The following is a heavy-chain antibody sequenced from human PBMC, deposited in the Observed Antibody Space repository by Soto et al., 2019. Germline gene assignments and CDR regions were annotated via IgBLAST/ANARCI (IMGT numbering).Heavy chain of an antibody. CDR2: INPHGGST. CDR1: RDTFTSYY. J-gene: IGHJ5*02. Sequence: ASVKVSCKAPRDTFTSYYINWVRQAPGQGLEWMGVINPHGGSTAYAQKFKGRVTLTRDTSASTVYMEVSSLTSEDMAMYYCARSSGGNFGIIIEGTNWSAPWGQGTMVTV. V-gene: IGHV1-46*01. CDR3: ARSSGGNFGIIIEGTNWSAP. D-gene: IGHD1-26*01.